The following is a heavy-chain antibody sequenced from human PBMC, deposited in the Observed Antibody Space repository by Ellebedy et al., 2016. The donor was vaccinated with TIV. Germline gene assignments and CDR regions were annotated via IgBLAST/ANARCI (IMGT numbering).Heavy chain of an antibody. CDR3: ARAVAGIDY. CDR1: GFTFSSYS. V-gene: IGHV3-48*02. D-gene: IGHD6-19*01. Sequence: GESLKISCVVPGFTFSSYSMNWVRQAPGKGLEWISYISSSSSTIYYADSVMGRFTISRDNAKNSLYLQMNSLRDEDTAVYYCARAVAGIDYWGQGTLVTVSS. J-gene: IGHJ4*02. CDR2: ISSSSSTI.